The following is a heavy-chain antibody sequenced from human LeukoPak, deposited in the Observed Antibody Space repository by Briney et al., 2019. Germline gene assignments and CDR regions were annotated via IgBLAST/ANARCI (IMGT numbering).Heavy chain of an antibody. J-gene: IGHJ6*02. CDR2: ISGSGGST. CDR1: GFTFSSYA. D-gene: IGHD3-3*01. V-gene: IGHV3-23*01. CDR3: AKDLLSSYYDFWSGYYPTLYYYYGMDV. Sequence: GGSLRLSCAASGFTFSSYAMSWVRQAPGKGLEWVSAISGSGGSTYYADSVKGRFTISRDNSKNTLYLQMNSLRAEDTAVYYCAKDLLSSYYDFWSGYYPTLYYYYGMDVWGLGTTVTVSS.